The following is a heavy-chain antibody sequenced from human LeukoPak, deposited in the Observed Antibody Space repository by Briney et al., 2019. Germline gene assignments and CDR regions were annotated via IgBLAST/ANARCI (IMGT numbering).Heavy chain of an antibody. D-gene: IGHD1-26*01. CDR1: GSTFSSYA. Sequence: PGASLRLSCAASGSTFSSYAMSWVRQAPGKGLEWVSAISSSGGSTYYTDSVKGRFTISRDNSKNTLYLQMNSLRAEDTAVYYCAKVRSGSYSPYFDYWGQGTLVTVSS. CDR3: AKVRSGSYSPYFDY. J-gene: IGHJ4*02. CDR2: ISSSGGST. V-gene: IGHV3-23*01.